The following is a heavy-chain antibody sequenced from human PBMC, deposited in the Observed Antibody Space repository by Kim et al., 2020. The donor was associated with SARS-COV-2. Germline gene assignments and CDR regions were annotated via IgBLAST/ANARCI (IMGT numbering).Heavy chain of an antibody. CDR1: GYSFTSYW. D-gene: IGHD3-22*01. CDR2: IYPGDSDT. CDR3: ARQVRDYYDSSGYSDY. Sequence: GESLKISCKGSGYSFTSYWIGWVRQMPGKGLEWMGIIYPGDSDTRYSPSFQGQVTISADKSISTAYLQWSSLKASDTAMYYCARQVRDYYDSSGYSDYWGQGTLVTVSS. J-gene: IGHJ4*02. V-gene: IGHV5-51*01.